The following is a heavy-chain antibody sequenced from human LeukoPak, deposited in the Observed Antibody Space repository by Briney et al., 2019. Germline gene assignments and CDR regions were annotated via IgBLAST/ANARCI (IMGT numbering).Heavy chain of an antibody. Sequence: GGSLRLSCAASGFTFDDYAMHWVRQAPGKGLVWVSRINSDGSSTSYADSVKGRFTISRDNAKNTLYLQMNSLRVEDTAVYYCARGRPDYYDSSGYYSLYYFDYWGQGALVTVSS. CDR1: GFTFDDYA. J-gene: IGHJ4*02. CDR3: ARGRPDYYDSSGYYSLYYFDY. D-gene: IGHD3-22*01. V-gene: IGHV3-74*01. CDR2: INSDGSST.